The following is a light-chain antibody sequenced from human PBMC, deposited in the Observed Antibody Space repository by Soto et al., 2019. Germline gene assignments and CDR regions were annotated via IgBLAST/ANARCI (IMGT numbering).Light chain of an antibody. V-gene: IGKV1-39*01. CDR1: QSISSY. Sequence: DIQMTQSPSSLSASVGDRVTITCRASQSISSYLNWYQQKLGKAPKLLIYAASSLQSGVPSRFSGSGSGTDFTLTISSLQPDDFATYYCQQYNSYPYTFGQGTKVDIK. J-gene: IGKJ2*01. CDR2: AAS. CDR3: QQYNSYPYT.